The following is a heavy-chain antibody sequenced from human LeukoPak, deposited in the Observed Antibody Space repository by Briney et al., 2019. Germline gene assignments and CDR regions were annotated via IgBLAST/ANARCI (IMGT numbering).Heavy chain of an antibody. V-gene: IGHV1-2*06. CDR2: INANSGGT. D-gene: IGHD1-1*01. CDR3: ARDVSSTSNWELDY. CDR1: GYTFTGYF. J-gene: IGHJ4*02. Sequence: ASVKVSCKASGYTFTGYFMHWVRQAPGQGPEWMGRINANSGGTLYAHKFQDRVTMTRDTSINTAYMELSSLRSDDTAVYYCARDVSSTSNWELDYWGQGTLVLVSS.